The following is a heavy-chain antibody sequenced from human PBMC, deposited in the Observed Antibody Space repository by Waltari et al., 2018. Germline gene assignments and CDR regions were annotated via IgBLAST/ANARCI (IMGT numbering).Heavy chain of an antibody. CDR2: IFSDGRT. CDR1: GFPVSSNY. Sequence: EVQLVESGGGFIQSGGSLILSCAASGFPVSSNYMSWVRQAPGKGLEWVSVIFSDGRTYYADSVKGRFTISRDNSKNTLYLQINSLRAEDTAVYYCARDSRGGLFFDYWGQGTLVTVSS. J-gene: IGHJ4*02. CDR3: ARDSRGGLFFDY. V-gene: IGHV3-53*01.